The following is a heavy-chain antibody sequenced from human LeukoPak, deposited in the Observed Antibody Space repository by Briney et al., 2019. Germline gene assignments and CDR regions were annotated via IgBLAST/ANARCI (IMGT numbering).Heavy chain of an antibody. Sequence: PSETLSLTCAVYGGSFSGYYWSWIRQPPGKGLEWIGSIYHSGSTYYNPSLKSRVTISVDTSKNQFSLKLSSVTAADTAVYYCARAPGDCSSTSCYASPFDYWGQGTLVTVSS. CDR1: GGSFSGYY. CDR2: IYHSGST. J-gene: IGHJ4*02. D-gene: IGHD2-2*01. V-gene: IGHV4-34*01. CDR3: ARAPGDCSSTSCYASPFDY.